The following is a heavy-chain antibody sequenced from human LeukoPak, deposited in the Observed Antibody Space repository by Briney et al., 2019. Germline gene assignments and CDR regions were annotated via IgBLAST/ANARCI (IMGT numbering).Heavy chain of an antibody. D-gene: IGHD5-12*01. CDR2: ISGSGGST. CDR1: GFTFSSYA. V-gene: IGHV3-23*01. J-gene: IGHJ4*02. Sequence: PGGSLRLSCAASGFTFSSYAMSWVRQAPGKGLEWVSAISGSGGSTYYADSVKGRFTISRDNSKNTLYLQMNSLRAEDTAVYYCAKDPDSGYDLSYFDYWGQGTLVTVSS. CDR3: AKDPDSGYDLSYFDY.